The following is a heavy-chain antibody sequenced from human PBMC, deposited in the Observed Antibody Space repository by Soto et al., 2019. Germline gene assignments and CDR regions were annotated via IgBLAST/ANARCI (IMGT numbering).Heavy chain of an antibody. Sequence: ASETLSLTCTVSGGSISSYYWSWIRQPPGKGLEWIGYIYYSGSTNYNPSLKSRVTISVDTSKNQFSLKLSSVTAADTAVYYCAATYDFWSGYLPHYYYGMDVWGQGTTVTVSS. CDR2: IYYSGST. D-gene: IGHD3-3*01. J-gene: IGHJ6*02. CDR1: GGSISSYY. CDR3: AATYDFWSGYLPHYYYGMDV. V-gene: IGHV4-59*01.